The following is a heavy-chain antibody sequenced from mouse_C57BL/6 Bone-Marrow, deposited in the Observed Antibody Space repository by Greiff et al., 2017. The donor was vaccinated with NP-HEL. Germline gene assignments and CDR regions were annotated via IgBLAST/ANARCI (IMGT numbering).Heavy chain of an antibody. Sequence: QVQLKQPGAELVKPGASVKLSCKASGYTFTSYLMHWAKQRPGRGLEWIGRIDPNSGGTKYNEKFKSKATLTVDKPSSTAYMQLNSLTSEDSAVYYCARYYYGSSSFDYWGQGTTLTVSS. CDR1: GYTFTSYL. J-gene: IGHJ2*01. CDR2: IDPNSGGT. V-gene: IGHV1-72*01. CDR3: ARYYYGSSSFDY. D-gene: IGHD1-1*01.